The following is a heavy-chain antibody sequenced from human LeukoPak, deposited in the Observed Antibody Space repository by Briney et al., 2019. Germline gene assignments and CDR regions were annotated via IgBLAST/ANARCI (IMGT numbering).Heavy chain of an antibody. CDR3: ARDNLYSSSWYWGPPDY. D-gene: IGHD6-13*01. J-gene: IGHJ4*02. CDR1: GYTFTSYD. Sequence: ASVKVSCKASGYTFTSYDINWVRQATGQGLEWMGWMNPNSGNTGYAQKFQGRVTMTRDTSTSTVYKELSSLRSEDTAVYYCARDNLYSSSWYWGPPDYWGQGTLVTVSS. CDR2: MNPNSGNT. V-gene: IGHV1-8*01.